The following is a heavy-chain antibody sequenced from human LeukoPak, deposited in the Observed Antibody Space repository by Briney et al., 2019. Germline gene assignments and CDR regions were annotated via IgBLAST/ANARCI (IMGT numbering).Heavy chain of an antibody. Sequence: SVKVSCKASGGTFSSYAISWVRQAPGQGLEWMGGIILIFGTANYAQKFQGRVTITADESTSTAYMELSSLRSEDTAVYYCAKSEVAAAEDYFDYWGQGTLVTVSS. CDR1: GGTFSSYA. CDR2: IILIFGTA. CDR3: AKSEVAAAEDYFDY. J-gene: IGHJ4*02. V-gene: IGHV1-69*13. D-gene: IGHD6-13*01.